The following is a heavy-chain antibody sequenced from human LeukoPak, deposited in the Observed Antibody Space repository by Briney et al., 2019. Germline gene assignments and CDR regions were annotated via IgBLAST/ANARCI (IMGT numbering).Heavy chain of an antibody. D-gene: IGHD3-22*01. CDR2: INPFSGGT. Sequence: ASVKVSCKASGFTFSTNAISWVRQAPGQGLEWMGWINPFSGGTKYAQKFQGWVTMTRDTSISTAYMELSRLTSDDTAVYYCARGGYDLDYWGQGTLVTVSS. J-gene: IGHJ4*02. V-gene: IGHV1-2*04. CDR1: GFTFSTNA. CDR3: ARGGYDLDY.